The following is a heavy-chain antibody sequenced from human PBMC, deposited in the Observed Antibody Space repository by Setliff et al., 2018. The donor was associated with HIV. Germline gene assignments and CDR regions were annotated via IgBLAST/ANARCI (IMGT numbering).Heavy chain of an antibody. J-gene: IGHJ4*02. CDR3: ARAEPPASRSGLLY. Sequence: SETLSLTCTVSGDSSSSDFYWGWIRQPPGKGLEWIASIYHSGNTYYMPSLQSRVTISVDMSKNQFSLKLISVTAADTAVYYCARAEPPASRSGLLYWGQGMLVTVSS. V-gene: IGHV4-38-2*02. D-gene: IGHD3-22*01. CDR2: IYHSGNT. CDR1: GDSSSSDFY.